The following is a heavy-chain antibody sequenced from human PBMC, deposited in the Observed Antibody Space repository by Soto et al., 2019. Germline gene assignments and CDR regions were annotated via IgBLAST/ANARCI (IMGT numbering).Heavy chain of an antibody. CDR2: IYYSGST. CDR1: GGSISSSSYY. J-gene: IGHJ4*02. V-gene: IGHV4-39*01. CDR3: ARRSSYSGRAY. Sequence: QLQLQESGPGLVKPSETLSLTCTVSGGSISSSSYYWGWIRQPPGKGLEWIGSIYYSGSTYYNPSLKSRVTISVDTSKNQFSLKLSSVTAADTAVYYCARRSSYSGRAYWGQGTLVTVSS. D-gene: IGHD1-26*01.